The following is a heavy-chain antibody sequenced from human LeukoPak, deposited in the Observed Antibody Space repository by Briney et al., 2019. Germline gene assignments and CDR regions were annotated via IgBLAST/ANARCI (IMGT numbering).Heavy chain of an antibody. CDR2: ISGSSGET. D-gene: IGHD6-6*01. J-gene: IGHJ3*02. Sequence: GASVKVSCKASGYAFSLYGVTWVRQAPGQGLEWVGWISGSSGETNYGQKFHGRATLTTDTSRTTVYMEVESLTSDDTAVYYCARTYSSSTPDAFDIWGQGTVVIVSS. CDR1: GYAFSLYG. CDR3: ARTYSSSTPDAFDI. V-gene: IGHV1-18*04.